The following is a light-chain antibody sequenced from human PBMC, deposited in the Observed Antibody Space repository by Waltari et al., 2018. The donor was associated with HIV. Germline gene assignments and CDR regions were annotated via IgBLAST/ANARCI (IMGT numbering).Light chain of an antibody. Sequence: YELTQPPSVAVSPGQTASITCSANQLGDKYVSWYQQQPGQSPLLVIYPNNKRPSGIPERYSASLSWNTATLTIGGTLPMDEADYYCQTWDRPTVIFGGGTKLTV. CDR3: QTWDRPTVI. V-gene: IGLV3-1*01. CDR2: PNN. J-gene: IGLJ2*01. CDR1: QLGDKY.